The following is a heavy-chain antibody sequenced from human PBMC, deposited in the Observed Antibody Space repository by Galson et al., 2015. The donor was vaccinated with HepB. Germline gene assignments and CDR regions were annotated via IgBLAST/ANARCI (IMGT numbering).Heavy chain of an antibody. D-gene: IGHD6-19*01. Sequence: SLRLSCAASGFTFSSYAMSWVRQAPGKGLEWVSAISGSGGSTYYADSVKGRFTISRDNSKNTLYLQMNSLRAEDTAVYYCAKDLGGVSVAGGNYFDYWGQGTLVTVSS. J-gene: IGHJ4*02. V-gene: IGHV3-23*01. CDR3: AKDLGGVSVAGGNYFDY. CDR2: ISGSGGST. CDR1: GFTFSSYA.